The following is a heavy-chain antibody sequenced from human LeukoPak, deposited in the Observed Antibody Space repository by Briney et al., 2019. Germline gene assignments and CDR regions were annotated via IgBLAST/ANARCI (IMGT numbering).Heavy chain of an antibody. J-gene: IGHJ3*02. D-gene: IGHD1-26*01. CDR2: MLYIWNT. CDR1: GGSISGHY. CDR3: ARDSPFEWDVFGDSFDI. Sequence: SETLSLTCTVSGGSISGHYWSWIWQSPGKGVEWIGFMLYIWNTNSTPSLTSRVTISMDTSKNHFSLKMSSVTAADTAVYYCARDSPFEWDVFGDSFDIWGQGTVVTVSS. V-gene: IGHV4-59*11.